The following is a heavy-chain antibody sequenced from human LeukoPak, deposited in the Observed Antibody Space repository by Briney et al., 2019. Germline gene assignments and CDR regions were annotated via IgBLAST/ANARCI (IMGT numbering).Heavy chain of an antibody. J-gene: IGHJ5*02. CDR3: AKDGPVLITIFGVVYDNWFDP. CDR2: ISGSGGST. Sequence: GGSLRLSCAASGFTFSSYAMSWVRQAPGKGLEWVSAISGSGGSTYYADSVKGRFTISRDNSKNTLYLQMNSLRAEDTAVYYCAKDGPVLITIFGVVYDNWFDPWGQGTLVTVSS. V-gene: IGHV3-23*01. D-gene: IGHD3-3*01. CDR1: GFTFSSYA.